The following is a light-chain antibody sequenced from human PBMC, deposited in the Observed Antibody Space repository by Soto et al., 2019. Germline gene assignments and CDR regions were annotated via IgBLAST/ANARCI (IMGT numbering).Light chain of an antibody. J-gene: IGLJ3*02. V-gene: IGLV1-44*01. Sequence: QSVLTQPPSASGTPGQYVTISCSGSSSNIGTNTVHWYQQLPGTAPRLLIYNDHQHPSGVPDRLSASKSGTSASLALTEVQSEDEGDYYCASWDESLNAWVFGGGTKLTVL. CDR3: ASWDESLNAWV. CDR2: NDH. CDR1: SSNIGTNT.